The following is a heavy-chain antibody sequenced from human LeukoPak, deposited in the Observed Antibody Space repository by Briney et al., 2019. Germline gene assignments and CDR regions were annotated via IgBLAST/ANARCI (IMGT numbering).Heavy chain of an antibody. CDR3: AKTYYYGSGSHHDAFDI. CDR2: IRYDGSNK. V-gene: IGHV3-30*02. Sequence: PGGSLGLSCAASGFTFSSCGMHWVRQAPGKGLEWVAFIRYDGSNKYYADSVKGRFTISRDNSKNTLYLQMNSLRAEDTAVYYCAKTYYYGSGSHHDAFDIWGQGTMVTVSS. D-gene: IGHD3-10*01. J-gene: IGHJ3*02. CDR1: GFTFSSCG.